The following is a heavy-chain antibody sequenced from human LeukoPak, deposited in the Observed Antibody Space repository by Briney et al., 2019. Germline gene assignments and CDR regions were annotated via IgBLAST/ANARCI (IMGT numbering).Heavy chain of an antibody. CDR3: ARGKDEYYGSGSYSYFDY. CDR1: GFTFSSYA. V-gene: IGHV3-48*01. J-gene: IGHJ4*02. D-gene: IGHD3-10*01. Sequence: GGSLRLSCAASGFTFSSYAMSWVRQAPGKGLEWVSYISSSGSTIYYADSVKGRFTISRDNAKNSLYLQMNSLRAEDTAVYYCARGKDEYYGSGSYSYFDYWGQGTLVTVSS. CDR2: ISSSGSTI.